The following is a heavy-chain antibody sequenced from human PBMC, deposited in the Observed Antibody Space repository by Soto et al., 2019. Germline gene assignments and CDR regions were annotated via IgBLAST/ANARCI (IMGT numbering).Heavy chain of an antibody. D-gene: IGHD5-12*01. Sequence: QVQLQESGPGLVKPSQTLSLTCTVSGGSISRGGYYWSWIRQHPGKGLEWIGYIYYSGGTYYNPSLKSRVTISVDTSENQFSLRRSSVTAADTAVYYCARKDSGYADDMDVWGKGTTVTVSS. J-gene: IGHJ6*03. V-gene: IGHV4-31*03. CDR1: GGSISRGGYY. CDR2: IYYSGGT. CDR3: ARKDSGYADDMDV.